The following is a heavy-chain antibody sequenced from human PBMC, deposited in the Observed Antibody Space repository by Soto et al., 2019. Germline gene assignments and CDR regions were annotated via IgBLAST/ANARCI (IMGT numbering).Heavy chain of an antibody. V-gene: IGHV3-23*01. CDR1: GLPFSSYA. Sequence: PGGSLRHSSASSGLPFSSYAMSWVRQAPGKGLEWVSAISGSGGSTYYADSVKGRFTISRDNSKNTLYLQMNSLRAEDTAVYYCAKGSQYSSSWYNWFDPWGQGTLVTVSS. J-gene: IGHJ5*02. D-gene: IGHD6-13*01. CDR2: ISGSGGST. CDR3: AKGSQYSSSWYNWFDP.